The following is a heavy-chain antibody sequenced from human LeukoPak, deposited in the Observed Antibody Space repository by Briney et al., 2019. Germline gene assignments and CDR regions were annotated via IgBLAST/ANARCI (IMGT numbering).Heavy chain of an antibody. CDR2: IYTRGST. CDR3: ARGRYCSADICTGGDAFDI. Sequence: SETLSLTCTVSGGSINNYYWSWIRQPAGKGPEWIGRIYTRGSTNYNPSLKSRVTMSVDTSKNQFSLKLSSVTAADTAVYYCARGRYCSADICTGGDAFDIWGQGTMVSVSS. CDR1: GGSINNYY. V-gene: IGHV4-4*07. D-gene: IGHD2-15*01. J-gene: IGHJ3*02.